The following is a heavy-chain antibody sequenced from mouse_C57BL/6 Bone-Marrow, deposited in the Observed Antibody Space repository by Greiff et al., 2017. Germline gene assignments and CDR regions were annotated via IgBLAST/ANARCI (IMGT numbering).Heavy chain of an antibody. CDR1: GFTFSSYA. CDR3: ARGVRYYGSSSFAY. J-gene: IGHJ3*01. Sequence: EVQRVESGGGLVKPGGSLKLSCAASGFTFSSYAMSWVRQTPEKRLEWVATISDGGSYTYYPDNVKGRFTISRDNAKNNLYLQMSHLKSEDTAMYYCARGVRYYGSSSFAYWGQGTLVTVSA. V-gene: IGHV5-4*01. D-gene: IGHD1-1*01. CDR2: ISDGGSYT.